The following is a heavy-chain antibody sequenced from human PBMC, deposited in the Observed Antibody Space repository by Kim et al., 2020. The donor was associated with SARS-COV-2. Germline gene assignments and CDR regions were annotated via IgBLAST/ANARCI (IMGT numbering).Heavy chain of an antibody. D-gene: IGHD2-2*01. CDR3: AREHNNFPPYRFDY. CDR1: GYAFSTHG. J-gene: IGHJ4*02. V-gene: IGHV1-18*01. CDR2: ISGYSGNT. Sequence: ASVKVSCKSSGYAFSTHGITWVRQAPGQGLQWMGWISGYSGNTNYSQTFQDRVTMTTDTTTSTAYMELRSLRSDDTAVYYCAREHNNFPPYRFDYWGQGTLVTVSS.